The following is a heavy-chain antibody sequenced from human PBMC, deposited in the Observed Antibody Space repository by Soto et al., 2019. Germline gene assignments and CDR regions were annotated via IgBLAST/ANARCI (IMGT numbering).Heavy chain of an antibody. CDR3: TTDSGMSPYSFDY. CDR1: GFTFSKAW. CDR2: IMSKTDGGTT. J-gene: IGHJ4*02. Sequence: VGSLRLSCATSGFTFSKAWVGWVRQAPGKGLEWVGRIMSKTDGGTTDYAAPVKGRFTISRDDSKSTLYLQMNSLKTEDTAFYYCTTDSGMSPYSFDYWGQGTLVTVSS. V-gene: IGHV3-15*01. D-gene: IGHD1-26*01.